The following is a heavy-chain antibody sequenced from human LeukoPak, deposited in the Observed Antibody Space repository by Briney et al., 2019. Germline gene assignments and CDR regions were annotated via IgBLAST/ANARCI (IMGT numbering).Heavy chain of an antibody. CDR2: IYYSGST. D-gene: IGHD4-17*01. J-gene: IGHJ4*02. Sequence: SETLSLTCTVSGGSISCGDYYWSWIRQPPGKGLEWIGYIYYSGSTNYNPSLKSRVTISVDTSKNQFSLKLSSVTAADTAVYYCARDRRDYGDYGTFDYWGQGTLVTVSS. V-gene: IGHV4-61*08. CDR1: GGSISCGDYY. CDR3: ARDRRDYGDYGTFDY.